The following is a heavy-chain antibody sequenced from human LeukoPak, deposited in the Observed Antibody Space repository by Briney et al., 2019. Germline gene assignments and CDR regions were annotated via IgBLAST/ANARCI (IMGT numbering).Heavy chain of an antibody. V-gene: IGHV3-11*04. CDR1: GGSISSYY. D-gene: IGHD6-19*01. J-gene: IGHJ4*02. Sequence: LSLTCTVSGGSISSYYMSWIRQAPGKGLEWVSYISNSGSTIDYADSVKGRFTISRDNAKNSLYLQMNSLRAEDTAVYYCARKAVAFDYWGQGTLVTVSS. CDR2: ISNSGSTI. CDR3: ARKAVAFDY.